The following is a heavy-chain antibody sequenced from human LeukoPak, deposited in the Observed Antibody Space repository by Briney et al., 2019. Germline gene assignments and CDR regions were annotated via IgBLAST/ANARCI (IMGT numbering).Heavy chain of an antibody. CDR2: ISYDGSNK. CDR1: GFTFSSYG. J-gene: IGHJ3*02. CDR3: AGRKGHDAFDI. Sequence: GGSLRLSCAASGFTFSSYGMHWVRQAPGKGLEWVAVISYDGSNKYYADSVKGRFTISRDNSKNTPYLQMNSLRAEDTAVYYCAGRKGHDAFDIWGQGTMVTVSS. V-gene: IGHV3-30*03.